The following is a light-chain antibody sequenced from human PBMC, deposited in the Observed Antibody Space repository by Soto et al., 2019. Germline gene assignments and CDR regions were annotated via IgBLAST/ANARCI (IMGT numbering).Light chain of an antibody. CDR2: RAS. J-gene: IGKJ1*01. CDR1: QSVSGW. CDR3: QQYATFPRT. Sequence: DIEMTQSPSTLSASVGDTVTVTCRASQSVSGWLAWYQQKPGRAPKLLMYRASTLESGVPSRFSGSGSGTEFTLTISSLQPDDFATYHCQQYATFPRTFGQGTKVDI. V-gene: IGKV1-5*03.